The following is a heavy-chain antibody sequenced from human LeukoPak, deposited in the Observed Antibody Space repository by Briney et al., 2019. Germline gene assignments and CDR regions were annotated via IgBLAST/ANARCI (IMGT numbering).Heavy chain of an antibody. CDR2: IIPIFGTA. V-gene: IGHV1-69*05. CDR3: ARAIRWELGFDY. Sequence: GASVKVSCKASGGTFSSYAISWVRQAPGQGLEWMGGIIPIFGTANYAQKFQGRVTITTDESTSTAYMELSSLRSEDTAVYYCARAIRWELGFDYWGQGTLVTVSS. J-gene: IGHJ4*02. D-gene: IGHD1-26*01. CDR1: GGTFSSYA.